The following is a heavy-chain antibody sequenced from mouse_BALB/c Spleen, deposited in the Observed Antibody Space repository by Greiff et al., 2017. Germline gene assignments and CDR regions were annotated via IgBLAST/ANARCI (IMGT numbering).Heavy chain of an antibody. CDR1: GFAFSSYD. J-gene: IGHJ2*01. CDR2: ISSGGGST. D-gene: IGHD1-1*01. V-gene: IGHV5-12-1*01. Sequence: EVMLVESGGGLVKPGGSLKLSCAASGFAFSSYDMSWVRQTPEKRLEWVAYISSGGGSTYYPDTVKGRFTISRDNAKNTLYLQMSSLKSEDTAMYYCARLYGSSPYFDYWGQGTTLTVSS. CDR3: ARLYGSSPYFDY.